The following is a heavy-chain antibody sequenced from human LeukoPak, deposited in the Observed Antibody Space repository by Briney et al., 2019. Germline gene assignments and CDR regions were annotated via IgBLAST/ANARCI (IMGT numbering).Heavy chain of an antibody. D-gene: IGHD3-10*01. V-gene: IGHV3-30-3*02. CDR3: AKILKSKSMVRGVEGPVRASDYGMDV. J-gene: IGHJ6*02. CDR1: GFTFSSYA. CDR2: ISYDGSNK. Sequence: PGGSLRLSCAASGFTFSSYAMHWVRQAPGKGLEWVAVISYDGSNKYYADSVKGRFTISRDNSKNTLYLQMNSLRAEDTAVYYCAKILKSKSMVRGVEGPVRASDYGMDVWGQGTTVTVSS.